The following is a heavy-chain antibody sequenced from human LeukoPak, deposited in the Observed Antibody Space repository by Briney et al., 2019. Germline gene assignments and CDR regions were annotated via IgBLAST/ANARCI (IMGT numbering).Heavy chain of an antibody. CDR1: GFTFSDYY. Sequence: AGGSLRLSCAASGFTFSDYYMSWIRQAAGKGLEWVSYISSSGSTIYYADSVRGRFTISRDNAKKSLYLQMNSLKAEDTAVYYCGGEANNEIWPGYHTPYWGQGPWSPSPQ. D-gene: IGHD3/OR15-3a*01. V-gene: IGHV3-11*01. CDR2: ISSSGSTI. CDR3: GGEANNEIWPGYHTPY. J-gene: IGHJ4*02.